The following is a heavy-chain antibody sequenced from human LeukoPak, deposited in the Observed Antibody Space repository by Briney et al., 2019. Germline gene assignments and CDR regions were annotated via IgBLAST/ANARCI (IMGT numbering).Heavy chain of an antibody. CDR1: GFTFSSYW. CDR2: IKQDGSEK. Sequence: PGGSLRLSCAASGFTFSSYWMSWVRQAPGKGLEWVANIKQDGSEKYYVDSVKGRFTISRDSAKNSMYLQMNSLRAEDMAVYYCAREYCSGGSCYFFDYWGQGTLVTVSS. CDR3: AREYCSGGSCYFFDY. V-gene: IGHV3-7*01. D-gene: IGHD2-15*01. J-gene: IGHJ4*02.